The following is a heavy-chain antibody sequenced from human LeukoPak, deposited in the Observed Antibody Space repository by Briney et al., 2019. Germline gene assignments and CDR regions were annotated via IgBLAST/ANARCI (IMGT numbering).Heavy chain of an antibody. CDR1: GGSIISYY. CDR3: ARDRGWELNWFDP. Sequence: PSETLSLTRTVSGGSIISYYWSWIRQPPGKGLEWIGYIYYSGSTTYNPSPKSRATISVDTSKNQFSLKLSSVTAADTAVYYCARDRGWELNWFDPWGQGTLVTVSS. D-gene: IGHD1-26*01. J-gene: IGHJ5*02. CDR2: IYYSGST. V-gene: IGHV4-59*01.